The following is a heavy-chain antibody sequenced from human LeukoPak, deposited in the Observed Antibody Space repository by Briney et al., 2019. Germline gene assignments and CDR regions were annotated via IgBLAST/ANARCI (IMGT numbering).Heavy chain of an antibody. CDR1: GFTFSSYA. Sequence: PGGSLRLSCAASGFTFSSYAMSWVRQAPGKGLEWVSAISGSGGSTYYADSVKGRFTISRDNSKNTLYLQMNSLRAEDTAVYYCAKGSTSNSPYYYYGMDVWGQWTTVTISS. J-gene: IGHJ6*02. D-gene: IGHD1-1*01. CDR2: ISGSGGST. CDR3: AKGSTSNSPYYYYGMDV. V-gene: IGHV3-23*01.